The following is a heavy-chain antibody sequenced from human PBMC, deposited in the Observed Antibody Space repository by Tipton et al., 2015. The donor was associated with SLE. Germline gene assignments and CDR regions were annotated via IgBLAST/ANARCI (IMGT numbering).Heavy chain of an antibody. CDR3: ARVWGAAAGWYFDL. J-gene: IGHJ2*01. Sequence: TLSLTCAVYGGSFSGYYWSWIRQPPGKGLEWIGEINHSGSTNYNPSLKSRVTISVDTSKNQFSLKMSYVTAADTAVYYCARVWGAAAGWYFDLWGRGTLVTVSS. CDR1: GGSFSGYY. D-gene: IGHD6-13*01. V-gene: IGHV4-34*01. CDR2: INHSGST.